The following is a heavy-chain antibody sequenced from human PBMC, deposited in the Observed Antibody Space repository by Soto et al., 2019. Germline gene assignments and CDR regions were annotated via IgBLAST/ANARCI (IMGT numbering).Heavy chain of an antibody. Sequence: EVQLVESGGGLVQPGRSLRLSCVASGFTADDYAMHWVRQAPGKGLEWVSGISSNSDTIDYADSVKGRFTISRDNAKNSLFLQMNSLRPEDTALNYCAKDMKWGGMTTIHYFDSWGQGTLVTVSS. D-gene: IGHD4-17*01. J-gene: IGHJ4*02. CDR1: GFTADDYA. CDR2: ISSNSDTI. CDR3: AKDMKWGGMTTIHYFDS. V-gene: IGHV3-9*02.